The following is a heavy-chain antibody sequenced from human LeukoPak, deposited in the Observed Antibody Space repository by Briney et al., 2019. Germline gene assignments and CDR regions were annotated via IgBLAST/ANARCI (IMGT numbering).Heavy chain of an antibody. CDR1: GGSISSSIYY. CDR3: AGEKEGDFHY. J-gene: IGHJ4*02. V-gene: IGHV4-39*07. Sequence: PSETLSLTCSVSGGSISSSIYYWGWVRQPPGKGLEWIGSIYYSGTTYYNPSLKSRVTISVDTSKNQFSLKLSSVTAADTAIYYCAGEKEGDFHYWGQGTLVTVSS. CDR2: IYYSGTT.